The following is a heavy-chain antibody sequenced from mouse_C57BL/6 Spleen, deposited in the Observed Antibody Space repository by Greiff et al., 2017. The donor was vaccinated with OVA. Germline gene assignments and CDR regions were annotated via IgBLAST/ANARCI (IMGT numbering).Heavy chain of an antibody. CDR1: GYTFTSYT. D-gene: IGHD1-3*01. Sequence: VQLQQSGAELARPGASVKMSCKASGYTFTSYTMHWVKQRPGQGLEWIGYINPSSGYTKYNQKFKDKATLTADKSSSTPYMQLSSLTSEDSAVYYCARSDGSSHWYFDVWGTGTTVTVSS. J-gene: IGHJ1*03. CDR3: ARSDGSSHWYFDV. V-gene: IGHV1-4*01. CDR2: INPSSGYT.